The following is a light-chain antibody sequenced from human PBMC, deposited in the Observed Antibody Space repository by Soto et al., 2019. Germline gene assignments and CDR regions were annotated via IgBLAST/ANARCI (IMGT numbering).Light chain of an antibody. J-gene: IGLJ1*01. CDR3: SSFTTDWTHV. CDR1: SSDIGAYNY. V-gene: IGLV2-14*01. Sequence: QSALTQPASVSGSPGQSITISCTGSSSDIGAYNYVSWFQQYPGKAPKLIISEVSNRPSGVSNRFSGSKSGTAASLTISGLQTEDEADYFCSSFTTDWTHVFGTGTKV. CDR2: EVS.